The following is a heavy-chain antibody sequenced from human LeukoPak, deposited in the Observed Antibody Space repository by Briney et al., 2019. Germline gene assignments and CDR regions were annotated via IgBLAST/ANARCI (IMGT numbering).Heavy chain of an antibody. V-gene: IGHV1-2*02. J-gene: IGHJ4*02. Sequence: GASVKVSCKASGYTFTGHYIHWVRQAPGQGLEWMGWVNPNSGGTKYAQKFEGRVAMTRDTSSSTAYMELSRLRSDDTAVYYCARSPMVRGSILFFDYWGQGMLVTVSS. CDR2: VNPNSGGT. D-gene: IGHD3-10*01. CDR3: ARSPMVRGSILFFDY. CDR1: GYTFTGHY.